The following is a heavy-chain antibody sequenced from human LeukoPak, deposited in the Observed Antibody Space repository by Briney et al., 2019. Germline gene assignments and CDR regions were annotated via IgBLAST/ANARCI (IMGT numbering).Heavy chain of an antibody. CDR1: GFTFSSHW. Sequence: PGGSLRLSCAASGFTFSSHWVAWLRQAADKGLEWVANIKQDGSEIYYVDSVKGRFTISRDNAKNSLYLQMNSLRAEDTAVYFCARWRTSNWSEFDYWGQGTLVTVSS. CDR2: IKQDGSEI. V-gene: IGHV3-7*05. J-gene: IGHJ4*02. CDR3: ARWRTSNWSEFDY. D-gene: IGHD6-13*01.